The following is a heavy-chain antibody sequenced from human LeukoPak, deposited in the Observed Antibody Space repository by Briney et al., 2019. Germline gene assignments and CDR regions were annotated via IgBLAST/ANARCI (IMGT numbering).Heavy chain of an antibody. D-gene: IGHD3-9*01. Sequence: GGSLRLSCAASGFTFSSYGMHWVRQAPGKGLEWVAFIRYDGSNKYYADSVKGRFTISRDNSKNTLYLQMNSLRAEDTALYYCAKRADILTGFAFDIWGQGTMVTVSS. CDR3: AKRADILTGFAFDI. V-gene: IGHV3-30*02. J-gene: IGHJ3*02. CDR2: IRYDGSNK. CDR1: GFTFSSYG.